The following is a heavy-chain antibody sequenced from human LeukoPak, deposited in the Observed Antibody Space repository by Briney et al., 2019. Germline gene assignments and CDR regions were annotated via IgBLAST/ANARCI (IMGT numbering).Heavy chain of an antibody. CDR3: ARPYYYDSMYYFDY. J-gene: IGHJ4*02. CDR2: ISYDGSNK. Sequence: GRSLRLSCAASGSTFSSYAMHWVRQAPGKGLEWVAVISYDGSNKYYADSVKGRFTISRDNSKNTLYLQMNSLRAEDTAVYYCARPYYYDSMYYFDYWGQGTLVTVSS. CDR1: GSTFSSYA. D-gene: IGHD3-22*01. V-gene: IGHV3-30-3*01.